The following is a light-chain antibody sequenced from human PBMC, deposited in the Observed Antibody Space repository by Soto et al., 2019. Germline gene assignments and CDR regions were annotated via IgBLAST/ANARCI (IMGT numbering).Light chain of an antibody. V-gene: IGKV1-33*01. J-gene: IGKJ4*01. Sequence: DIQMTQSPSSLSASVGDRVTITCQARQEITNHLNWYQFKPGKPPKLLIFDAPHLQAWVPVRFSGSVSQTLFTFTISSLQPEDITAYYCQQYEDLPLTFGGGTKVEI. CDR1: QEITNH. CDR3: QQYEDLPLT. CDR2: DAP.